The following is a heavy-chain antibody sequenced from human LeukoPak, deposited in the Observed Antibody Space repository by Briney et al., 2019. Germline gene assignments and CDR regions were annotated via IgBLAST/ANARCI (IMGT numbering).Heavy chain of an antibody. V-gene: IGHV3-30*18. CDR2: ISYDGSNK. CDR3: AKGTRWFDP. CDR1: GFTFSSYG. Sequence: GGSLRLSCAASGFTFSSYGMHWVRQAPGKGLEWVAVISYDGSNKYYADSVKGRFTISRDNSKNTLYLQMNSLRADDTAVYYCAKGTRWFDPWGQGTLVTVSS. J-gene: IGHJ5*02.